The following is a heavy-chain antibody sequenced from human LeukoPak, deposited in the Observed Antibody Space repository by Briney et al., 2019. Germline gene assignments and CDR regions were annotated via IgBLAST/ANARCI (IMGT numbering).Heavy chain of an antibody. Sequence: ASVKVSCKASGYTFTGYYMHWVRQAPGQGLEWMGWINPNSGGTNYAQKFQGWVTMTRDTSISTACMELSRLRSDDTAVYYCARERYYYGSGSYRYYYYGMDVWGKGTTVTVSS. D-gene: IGHD3-10*01. J-gene: IGHJ6*04. V-gene: IGHV1-2*04. CDR3: ARERYYYGSGSYRYYYYGMDV. CDR2: INPNSGGT. CDR1: GYTFTGYY.